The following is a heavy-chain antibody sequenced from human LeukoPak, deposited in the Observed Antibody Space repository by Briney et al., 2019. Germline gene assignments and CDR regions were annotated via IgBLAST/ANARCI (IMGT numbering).Heavy chain of an antibody. CDR3: ARDVDTAVVTFLDY. J-gene: IGHJ4*02. Sequence: SQTLSLTCAISGDSVSSNSAAWNWIRQSPSRGLEWLGRTYYRSKWFNDYAVSVKSRITINPDTSKNQFSLQLSSVTPEDTAVYYCARDVDTAVVTFLDYWGRGILVTVSS. CDR2: TYYRSKWFN. V-gene: IGHV6-1*01. D-gene: IGHD5-18*01. CDR1: GDSVSSNSAA.